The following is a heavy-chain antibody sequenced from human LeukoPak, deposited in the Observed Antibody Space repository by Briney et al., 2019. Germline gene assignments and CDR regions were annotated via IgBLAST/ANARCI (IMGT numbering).Heavy chain of an antibody. J-gene: IGHJ6*02. CDR1: GGSFSGYY. Sequence: PSETLSLTCAVYGGSFSGYYWSWIRQPPGKGLEWIGEINHSGSTNYNPSLKSRVTISVDTSKNQFSLKLSSVTAADTAVYYCARDHSSSRYYGMDVWGQGTTVTVSS. CDR2: INHSGST. V-gene: IGHV4-34*01. D-gene: IGHD6-6*01. CDR3: ARDHSSSRYYGMDV.